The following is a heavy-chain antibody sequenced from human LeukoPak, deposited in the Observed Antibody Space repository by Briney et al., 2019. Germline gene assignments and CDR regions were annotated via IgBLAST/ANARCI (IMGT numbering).Heavy chain of an antibody. V-gene: IGHV3-30*04. CDR1: GFTFSSYA. CDR2: ISYDGSNK. J-gene: IGHJ4*02. Sequence: SGGSLRLSCAASGFTFSSYAMHWVRQAPGKGLEWVAVISYDGSNKYYEDSVKGRFTISRDNSKNTLYLQMNSPRAEDTAVYYCARGSGRSDYWGQGTLVTVSS. CDR3: ARGSGRSDY. D-gene: IGHD1-26*01.